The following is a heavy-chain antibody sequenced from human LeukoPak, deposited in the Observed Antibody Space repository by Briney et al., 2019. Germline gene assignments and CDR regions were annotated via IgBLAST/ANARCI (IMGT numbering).Heavy chain of an antibody. CDR2: ISSSSSYI. Sequence: GGSLRLSCAASGFTFSSYSMNWVRQAPGKGLEWVSSISSSSSYIYYADSVKGRFTISRDNAKNSLYLQMNSLRAEDTAVYYCARDPTSVAGSDYWGQGTLVTVSS. J-gene: IGHJ4*02. V-gene: IGHV3-21*01. CDR3: ARDPTSVAGSDY. D-gene: IGHD6-19*01. CDR1: GFTFSSYS.